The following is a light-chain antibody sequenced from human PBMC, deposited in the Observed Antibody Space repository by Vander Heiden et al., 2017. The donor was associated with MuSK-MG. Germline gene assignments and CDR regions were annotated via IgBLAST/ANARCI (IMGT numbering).Light chain of an antibody. Sequence: AMTQSPANLSLPPGKRVTLSCRASQSVSRNLAWYQQKPGQLPRLLIYGASSRATDIPARFSGSGSGTEFTLTISSLQSEDSAVYYCQQYNSWHPLTFGGGTRVEIK. V-gene: IGKV3-15*01. CDR1: QSVSRN. J-gene: IGKJ4*01. CDR3: QQYNSWHPLT. CDR2: GAS.